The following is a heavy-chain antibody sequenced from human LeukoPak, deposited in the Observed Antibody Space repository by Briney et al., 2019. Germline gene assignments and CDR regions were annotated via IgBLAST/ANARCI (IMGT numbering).Heavy chain of an antibody. CDR2: ISTSSRYI. CDR3: ARADCSSSTCYLRRSWFDP. D-gene: IGHD2-2*01. V-gene: IGHV3-21*01. Sequence: GGSLRLSCAASGFTLSNYDMNGVRQAPGKGLEWVSSISTSSRYIYYKDSVRGRFTISRDDAKNSLYLEMNSLRAEETAVYYCARADCSSSTCYLRRSWFDPWGQGTLVTVSS. J-gene: IGHJ5*02. CDR1: GFTLSNYD.